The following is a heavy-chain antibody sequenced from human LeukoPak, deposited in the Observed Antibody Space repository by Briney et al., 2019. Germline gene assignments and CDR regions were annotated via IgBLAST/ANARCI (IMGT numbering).Heavy chain of an antibody. J-gene: IGHJ4*02. D-gene: IGHD6-13*01. CDR2: INSDGSST. V-gene: IGHV3-74*01. Sequence: GGSLRLSCAASGFTFSNYWMHWVRQAPGKGLVWVSRINSDGSSTSYADSVKGRFTISRDNAKNTLYLQMNSLRAEDTAVYYCARVYSSSWYRDYYFDYWGQGTLVTVSS. CDR1: GFTFSNYW. CDR3: ARVYSSSWYRDYYFDY.